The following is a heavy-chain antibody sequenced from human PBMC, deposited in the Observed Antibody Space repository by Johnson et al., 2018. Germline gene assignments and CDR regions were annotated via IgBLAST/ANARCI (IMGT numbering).Heavy chain of an antibody. J-gene: IGHJ3*02. CDR1: GFTFSSYS. V-gene: IGHV3-64*01. Sequence: VQLVESGGGLVQPGGSLRLSCAASGFTFSSYSMNWVRQAPGKGLEYVSAIGSDGVNTYYANSVKGRFTISRDNSKNTLYLQMGSLTTEDMAVYLCAGDTRQLYGSGTVAFDIWGQGTVVTVSS. CDR3: AGDTRQLYGSGTVAFDI. CDR2: IGSDGVNT. D-gene: IGHD3-10*01.